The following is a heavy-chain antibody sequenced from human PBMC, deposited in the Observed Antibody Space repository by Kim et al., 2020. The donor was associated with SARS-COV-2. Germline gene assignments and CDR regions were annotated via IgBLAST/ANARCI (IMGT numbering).Heavy chain of an antibody. CDR3: GRDAYRWLQLEGWFDP. D-gene: IGHD5-12*01. J-gene: IGHJ5*02. CDR2: IYHSGSS. V-gene: IGHV4-38-2*02. CDR1: GYSISSSYY. Sequence: SETLSLTCTVSGYSISSSYYWGWIRQPPGKGLEWIGSIYHSGSSYYNPSLKSRVTISVDTSKNQFSLKLSSVTAADTDVYYCGRDAYRWLQLEGWFDPWGQGTRVTVTS.